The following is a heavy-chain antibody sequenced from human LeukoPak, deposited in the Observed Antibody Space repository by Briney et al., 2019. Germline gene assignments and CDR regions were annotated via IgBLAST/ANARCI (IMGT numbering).Heavy chain of an antibody. Sequence: PGGSLRLSCAASGFTFSSYAMSWVRQAPGKGLEWVSAISGSGGSTYYADSVKGRFTISRDNAKNSLYLQMNSLRAEDTALYYCARPRNPYGSGSYHSDFDSWGQGTLVTVSS. J-gene: IGHJ4*02. CDR2: ISGSGGST. V-gene: IGHV3-23*01. D-gene: IGHD3-10*01. CDR1: GFTFSSYA. CDR3: ARPRNPYGSGSYHSDFDS.